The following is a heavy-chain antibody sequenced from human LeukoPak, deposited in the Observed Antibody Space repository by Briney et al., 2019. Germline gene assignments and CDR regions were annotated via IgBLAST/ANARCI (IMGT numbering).Heavy chain of an antibody. V-gene: IGHV4-59*01. CDR1: GGSISSYY. D-gene: IGHD1-20*01. Sequence: SDTLSLICTVSGGSISSYYWSWIRQPPGKGLEWIGYIYYSGSTNYNPSLKSRVTISVDTSKNQFSLKLSSVTAADTAVYYCARDLGITGTDYYYYMDVWGKGTTVTVSS. CDR3: ARDLGITGTDYYYYMDV. J-gene: IGHJ6*03. CDR2: IYYSGST.